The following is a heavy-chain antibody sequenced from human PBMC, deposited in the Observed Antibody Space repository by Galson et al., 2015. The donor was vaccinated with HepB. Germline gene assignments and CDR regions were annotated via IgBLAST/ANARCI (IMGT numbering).Heavy chain of an antibody. CDR2: FDPEDGET. CDR1: GYTLTELS. J-gene: IGHJ4*02. Sequence: SVKVSCKVSGYTLTELSMHWVRQAPGKGLEWMGGFDPEDGETIYAQKFQGRVTMTEDTSTDTAYMELASLRLEDTALYFCARSFARVPTFLDPSSNFDHWGQGTPITVSS. D-gene: IGHD3-3*02. CDR3: ARSFARVPTFLDPSSNFDH. V-gene: IGHV1-24*01.